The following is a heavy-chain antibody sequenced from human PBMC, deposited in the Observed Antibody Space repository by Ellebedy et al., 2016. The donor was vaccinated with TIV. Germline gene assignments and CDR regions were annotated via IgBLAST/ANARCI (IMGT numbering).Heavy chain of an antibody. CDR3: ARDRIMITFGGVIAPGYFDY. CDR1: GGSISSYY. CDR2: IYYSGST. J-gene: IGHJ4*02. V-gene: IGHV4-59*01. D-gene: IGHD3-16*02. Sequence: SETLSLXXTVSGGSISSYYWSWIRQPPGKGLEWIGYIYYSGSTNYNPSLKSRVTISVDTSKNQFSLKLSSVTAADTAVYYCARDRIMITFGGVIAPGYFDYWGQGTLVTVSS.